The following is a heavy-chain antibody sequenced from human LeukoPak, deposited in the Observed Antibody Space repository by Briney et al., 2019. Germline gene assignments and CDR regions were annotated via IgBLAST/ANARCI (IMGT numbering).Heavy chain of an antibody. D-gene: IGHD3-22*01. J-gene: IGHJ4*02. V-gene: IGHV4-34*01. CDR3: AGRGIRNYYDSSGYH. Sequence: SETLSLTCAVYGGSFSGYYWSWIRQPPGKGLEWIGEINHSGSTNYNPSLKSRVTISVDTSKNQFSLKLSSVTAADTAVYYCAGRGIRNYYDSSGYHWGQGTLVTVSS. CDR1: GGSFSGYY. CDR2: INHSGST.